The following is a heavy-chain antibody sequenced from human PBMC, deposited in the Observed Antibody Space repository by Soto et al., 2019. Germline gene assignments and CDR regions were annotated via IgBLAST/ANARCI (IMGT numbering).Heavy chain of an antibody. CDR3: ARELDGIDV. CDR2: IKEDGSDK. Sequence: PGGSLRLSCAASGFTFRSYWMNWVRQAPVKGLEWVANIKEDGSDKYYVDSVRGRFTISRDNAKNSLYLQMSSLRAEDTAVYYCARELDGIDVWGQGTTVTVSS. J-gene: IGHJ6*02. CDR1: GFTFRSYW. V-gene: IGHV3-7*01.